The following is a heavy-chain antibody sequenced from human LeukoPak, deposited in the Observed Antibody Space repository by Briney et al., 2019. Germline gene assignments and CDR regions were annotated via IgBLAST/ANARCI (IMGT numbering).Heavy chain of an antibody. D-gene: IGHD6-19*01. CDR1: GFTFSSYS. Sequence: PGGSLRLSCAASGFTFSSYSMNWVRQAPGKGLEWVSSISSSSSYIYYADSVKCRFTISRDNAKNSLYLQMNSLRAEDTAVYYCASGSSGWYYDAFDIWGQGTMVTVSS. CDR2: ISSSSSYI. J-gene: IGHJ3*02. V-gene: IGHV3-21*01. CDR3: ASGSSGWYYDAFDI.